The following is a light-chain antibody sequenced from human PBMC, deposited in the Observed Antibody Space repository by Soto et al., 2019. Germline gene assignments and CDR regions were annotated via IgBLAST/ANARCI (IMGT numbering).Light chain of an antibody. CDR3: QQRSSWPLT. V-gene: IGKV3-11*01. CDR2: DAS. Sequence: EIVLTQSPATLSLSPGERATLSCRASRSVTTFLAWYQQKPGQPPRLLLYDASTRATGVPTRFSGSGSGTDFTPTISSLEPEDFAVYYCQQRSSWPLTFGGGAKVERK. CDR1: RSVTTF. J-gene: IGKJ4*01.